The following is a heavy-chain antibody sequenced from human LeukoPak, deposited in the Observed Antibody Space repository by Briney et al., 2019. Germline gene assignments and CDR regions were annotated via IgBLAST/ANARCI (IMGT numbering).Heavy chain of an antibody. CDR3: ARYKESQTTSFDY. V-gene: IGHV4-39*07. D-gene: IGHD4-17*01. Sequence: SETLSLTCTVSGGSINSSNYNWGWIRQPPRRGPEWLASVYYSGLTYYNPSLKSRVTISVDTSKNQFSLKLSSVTAADTAVYYCARYKESQTTSFDYWGQGTLVTVSS. CDR2: VYYSGLT. CDR1: GGSINSSNYN. J-gene: IGHJ4*02.